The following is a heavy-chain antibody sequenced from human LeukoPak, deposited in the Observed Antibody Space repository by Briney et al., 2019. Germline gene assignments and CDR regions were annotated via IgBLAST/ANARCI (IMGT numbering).Heavy chain of an antibody. CDR1: GFTFDDYA. V-gene: IGHV3-9*01. CDR3: AKDLSSAITSALVLDV. CDR2: ITWNRDNI. D-gene: IGHD3-22*01. Sequence: GRSLRLSCAASGFTFDDYAMHWVRQAPGKGLEWVSGITWNRDNIGYGDSVKGRFTISRDDVKNVLYLQMTSLRPEDTALYYCAKDLSSAITSALVLDVWGQGTTVIVSS. J-gene: IGHJ6*02.